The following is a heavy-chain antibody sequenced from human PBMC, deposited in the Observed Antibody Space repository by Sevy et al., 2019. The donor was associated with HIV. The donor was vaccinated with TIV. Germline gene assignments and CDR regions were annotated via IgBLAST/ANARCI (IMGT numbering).Heavy chain of an antibody. D-gene: IGHD6-13*01. CDR3: AHGVAAAAPFDY. CDR1: GFTFSSYA. J-gene: IGHJ4*02. V-gene: IGHV3-30-3*01. CDR2: ISYDGSNK. Sequence: GGSLRLSCAASGFTFSSYAMHWVRQAPGKGLEWVAVISYDGSNKYYADSVKGRFTISRDNSKNTLYLQMNSLRAEDTAVYYGAHGVAAAAPFDYWGQGTLVTVSS.